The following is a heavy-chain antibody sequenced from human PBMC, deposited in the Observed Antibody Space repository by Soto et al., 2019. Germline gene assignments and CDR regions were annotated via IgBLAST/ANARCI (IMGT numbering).Heavy chain of an antibody. CDR3: ARVGWAIAVAGSGWFDP. V-gene: IGHV4-59*01. CDR2: IYYSGST. D-gene: IGHD6-19*01. CDR1: GGSISSYY. Sequence: SETLSLTCTVSGGSISSYYWSWIRQPPGKGLEWIGYIYYSGSTNYNPSLKSRVTISVDTSKNQFSLKLSSVTAADTAVYYCARVGWAIAVAGSGWFDPWGQGTLVTV. J-gene: IGHJ5*02.